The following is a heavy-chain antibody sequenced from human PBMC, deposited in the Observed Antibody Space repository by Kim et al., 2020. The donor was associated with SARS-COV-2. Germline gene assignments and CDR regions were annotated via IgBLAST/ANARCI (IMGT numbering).Heavy chain of an antibody. J-gene: IGHJ6*02. Sequence: GGSLRLSCVVSGFTFSNAWMDWVRQAPGKGLEWVGRIRSKTDGETVEYAPPMKGRFTISRDDTKNTMYLQMNSLKSEDTAVYYCTQGIGYSMDVWGQGTTVTVSS. CDR3: TQGIGYSMDV. D-gene: IGHD2-2*02. CDR1: GFTFSNAW. V-gene: IGHV3-15*01. CDR2: IRSKTDGETV.